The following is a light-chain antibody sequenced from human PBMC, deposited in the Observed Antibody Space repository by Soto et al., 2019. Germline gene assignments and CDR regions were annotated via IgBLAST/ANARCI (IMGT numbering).Light chain of an antibody. CDR2: DAS. Sequence: DIQLTHSPSTLSPSVGDTVTVTCRASQSVSGWLAWYQQKPGEAPKLLIYDASALPRGVPSRFSGSGSGTKFTLTIASLQPDDFATYYCQQYETLSGTFGPGTKVDIK. V-gene: IGKV1-5*01. CDR1: QSVSGW. CDR3: QQYETLSGT. J-gene: IGKJ1*01.